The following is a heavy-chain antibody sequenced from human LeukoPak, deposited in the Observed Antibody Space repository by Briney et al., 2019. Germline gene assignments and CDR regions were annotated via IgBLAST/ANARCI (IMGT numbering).Heavy chain of an antibody. Sequence: PGGSLRLSCAASGFSFSSYAMSWVRQAPGKGLGWVSVVSVGGGSTYYAHSVKGRFTISRDNSKNTLYLQMNSLRAEDTAVYYCAKDWAPNPKVRGYKPTAVFDYGGQGTLVTLS. J-gene: IGHJ4*02. V-gene: IGHV3-23*01. D-gene: IGHD3-10*01. CDR3: AKDWAPNPKVRGYKPTAVFDY. CDR1: GFSFSSYA. CDR2: VSVGGGST.